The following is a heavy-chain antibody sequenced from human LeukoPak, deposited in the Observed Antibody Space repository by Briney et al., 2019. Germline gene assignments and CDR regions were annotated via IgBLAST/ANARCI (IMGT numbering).Heavy chain of an antibody. J-gene: IGHJ3*02. V-gene: IGHV3-23*01. D-gene: IGHD2-15*01. CDR2: SSDSDDDT. CDR3: AKDLGIVVGGSDI. CDR1: EVTFSNYA. Sequence: PGGSLRLSCAAYEVTFSNYAMSWVRQAPGKGLEWVSTSSDSDDDTYFADSVKGRFTISRDNSKNTLYLQMSSLRAEDTAVYYCAKDLGIVVGGSDIRGQGTMVTVSS.